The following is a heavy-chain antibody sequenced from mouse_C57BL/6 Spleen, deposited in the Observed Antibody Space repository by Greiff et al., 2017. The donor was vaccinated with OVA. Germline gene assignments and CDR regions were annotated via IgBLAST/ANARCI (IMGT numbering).Heavy chain of an antibody. V-gene: IGHV1-18*01. Sequence: EVQLQQPGTELVKPGASVKLSCKASGYTFTDYNMDWVKQSHGKSLEWIGDINPNNGGTIYNQKFKGKATLTVDKSSSTAYMELRSLTSEDTAVYYCARSRMTYWGQGTLVTVSA. CDR2: INPNNGGT. J-gene: IGHJ3*01. D-gene: IGHD2-10*02. CDR3: ARSRMTY. CDR1: GYTFTDYN.